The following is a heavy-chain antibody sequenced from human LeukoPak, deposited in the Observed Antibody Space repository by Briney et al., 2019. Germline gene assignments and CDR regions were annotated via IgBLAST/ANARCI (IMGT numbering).Heavy chain of an antibody. CDR3: ARSYSSSDHYYYYGMDV. Sequence: SETLSLTCTVSGGSISSYYWNWIRQPPGKGLEWIGYINYIRTTDYNPSLKSRVTISLDTSKNRFSLKMSSVTAADTAMYYCARSYSSSDHYYYYGMDVWGQGTTVTVSS. CDR2: INYIRTT. CDR1: GGSISSYY. V-gene: IGHV4-59*08. J-gene: IGHJ6*02. D-gene: IGHD6-13*01.